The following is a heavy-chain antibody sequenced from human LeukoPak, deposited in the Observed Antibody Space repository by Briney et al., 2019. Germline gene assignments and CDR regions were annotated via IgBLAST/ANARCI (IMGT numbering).Heavy chain of an antibody. CDR1: GFTFSSYA. CDR3: ARSRYFDWLCPFDY. D-gene: IGHD3-9*01. CDR2: MSYDGSNK. V-gene: IGHV3-30*04. Sequence: PGRSLRLSCAASGFTFSSYAMHWVRQAPGKGLEWVAVMSYDGSNKYYADSVKGRFTISRDNSKNTLYLQMNSLRAEDTAVYYCARSRYFDWLCPFDYWGQGTLVTVSS. J-gene: IGHJ4*02.